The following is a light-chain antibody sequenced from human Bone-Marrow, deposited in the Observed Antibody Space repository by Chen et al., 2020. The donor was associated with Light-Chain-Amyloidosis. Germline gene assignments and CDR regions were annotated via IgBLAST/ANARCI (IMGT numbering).Light chain of an antibody. J-gene: IGLJ2*01. V-gene: IGLV2-14*01. CDR1: SSHVGGYNY. CDR3: SSFTITNTWI. CDR2: EVT. Sequence: QSALPQPASVSGSPGQSITIPCTGTSSHVGGYNYVSWYQQHPGNAPKLMIYEVTNRPSGISIRFSGSKSGNTASLTISGLQAEDEADYYCSSFTITNTWIFGGGTKLTVL.